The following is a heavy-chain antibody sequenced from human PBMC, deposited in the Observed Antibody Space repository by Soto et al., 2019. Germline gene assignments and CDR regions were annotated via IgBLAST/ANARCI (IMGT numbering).Heavy chain of an antibody. V-gene: IGHV3-23*01. CDR1: GFNIRTYV. D-gene: IGHD2-2*01. CDR2: VSGNGADT. Sequence: EVLLLESGGGLVQPGGSLRLSCTVSGFNIRTYVISWLRQAPGKGLEWVSAVSGNGADTYYADSVKGRFTISKDNSRNTLYLQMKILRADDTALYYCAKGGESAVVIVPAAKPFDYWGQGTLVSVSS. J-gene: IGHJ4*02. CDR3: AKGGESAVVIVPAAKPFDY.